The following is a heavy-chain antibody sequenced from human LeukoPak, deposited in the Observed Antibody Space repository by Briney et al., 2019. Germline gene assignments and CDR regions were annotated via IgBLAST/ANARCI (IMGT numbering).Heavy chain of an antibody. CDR1: GFTFSSYG. CDR2: IRYDGSNK. D-gene: IGHD3-22*01. V-gene: IGHV3-30*02. J-gene: IGHJ4*02. Sequence: GGSLRLSCAASGFTFSSYGMQWVRQAPGKGLEWVAFIRYDGSNKYYADSVKGRFTISRDNAKNSLYLQMNSLRAEDTALYYCAKDIDYYDSSGSFDYWGQGTLVTVSS. CDR3: AKDIDYYDSSGSFDY.